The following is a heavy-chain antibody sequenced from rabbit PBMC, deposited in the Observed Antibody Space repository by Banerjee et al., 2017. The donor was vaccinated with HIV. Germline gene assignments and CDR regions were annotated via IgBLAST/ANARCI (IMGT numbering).Heavy chain of an antibody. CDR3: ATNKYVFYAFNL. CDR2: IYTGTGST. J-gene: IGHJ4*01. CDR1: GFSFSSSYY. Sequence: QSLEESGGDLVKPGASLTLTCTASGFSFSSSYYMCWVRQAPGKGLEWIACIYTGTGSTYYANWAKGRFTISKTSSTTVTLQMTSLTAADTATYFCATNKYVFYAFNLWGQGTLVT. V-gene: IGHV1S40*01.